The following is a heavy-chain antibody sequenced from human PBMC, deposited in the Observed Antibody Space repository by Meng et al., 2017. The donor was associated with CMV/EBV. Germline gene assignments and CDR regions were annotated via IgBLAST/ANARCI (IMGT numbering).Heavy chain of an antibody. CDR2: ISYDGGNK. D-gene: IGHD3-16*01. J-gene: IGHJ2*01. V-gene: IGHV3-30*04. CDR3: ARDTSWGNWYFDL. Sequence: GESLKISCAASGFTFSSYAMHWVRQAPGKGLEWVAVISYDGGNKYYADSVKGRFTISRDNSKNTLYLQMNSLRAEDTAVYYCARDTSWGNWYFDLWGRGTLVTVSS. CDR1: GFTFSSYA.